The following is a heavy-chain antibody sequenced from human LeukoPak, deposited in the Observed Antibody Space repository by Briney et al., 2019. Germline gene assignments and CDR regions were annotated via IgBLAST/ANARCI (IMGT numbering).Heavy chain of an antibody. D-gene: IGHD5-18*01. CDR1: GYTFTGYY. Sequence: ASVKGSCKASGYTFTGYYMHWVRQAPGQGLERMGWINPHSGGTHYAQKFQGRVTMTRDTSISTAYMELSRLRSDDTAVYYCARVLTAMVTIDFDYWGQGTLVTVSS. J-gene: IGHJ4*02. V-gene: IGHV1-2*02. CDR2: INPHSGGT. CDR3: ARVLTAMVTIDFDY.